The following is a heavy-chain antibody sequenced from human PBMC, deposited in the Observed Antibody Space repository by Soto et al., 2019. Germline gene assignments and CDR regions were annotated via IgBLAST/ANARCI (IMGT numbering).Heavy chain of an antibody. CDR1: GFTISSNA. V-gene: IGHV3-23*01. CDR3: AKDKPGSTSFDY. J-gene: IGHJ4*02. CDR2: ISDRGDTT. Sequence: EVQLLESGGGLVQPGGSLRLSCAASGFTISSNAMYWVRQAPGKGLEWVSAISDRGDTTHYPDSVKGRFTISRDTSKNTLDLQLNALRADDTAVYYCAKDKPGSTSFDYWGQGTLVTVSS. D-gene: IGHD1-1*01.